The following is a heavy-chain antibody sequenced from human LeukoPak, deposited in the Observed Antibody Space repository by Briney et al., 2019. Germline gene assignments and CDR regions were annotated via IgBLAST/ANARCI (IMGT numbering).Heavy chain of an antibody. D-gene: IGHD1-26*01. CDR3: ARDLQWELFGVFDY. V-gene: IGHV1-3*01. CDR2: INASNGNT. Sequence: ASVKVSCKASGYTFTSYAMHWVRQAPGQRLEWKGWINASNGNTKYSQKFQGRVTITRDTSASTAYMELSSLRSEDTAVYYCARDLQWELFGVFDYWGQGTLVTVSS. CDR1: GYTFTSYA. J-gene: IGHJ4*02.